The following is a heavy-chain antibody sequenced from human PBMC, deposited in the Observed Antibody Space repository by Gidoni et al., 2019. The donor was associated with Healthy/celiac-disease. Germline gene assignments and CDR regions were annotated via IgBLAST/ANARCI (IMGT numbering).Heavy chain of an antibody. V-gene: IGHV4-34*01. CDR2: INHSGST. CDR3: ARVSIQGYYFDY. D-gene: IGHD2-2*02. J-gene: IGHJ4*02. CDR1: GGSFSGYY. Sequence: QVQLQQWGAGLLKPSETLSLTCAVYGGSFSGYYWSWIRQPPGKGLEWIGEINHSGSTNYNPSLKSRVTISVDTSKNQFSLKLSSVTAADTAVYYCARVSIQGYYFDYWGQGTLVTVSS.